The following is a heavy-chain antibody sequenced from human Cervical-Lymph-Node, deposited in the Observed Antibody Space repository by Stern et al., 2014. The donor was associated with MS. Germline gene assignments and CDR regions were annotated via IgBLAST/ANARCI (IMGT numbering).Heavy chain of an antibody. V-gene: IGHV7-4-1*02. D-gene: IGHD4-17*01. Sequence: QVQLVESGSELKKPGASVKVSCKASGYSFTHFALNWGRHAPGQGLQWMGWIHTNTGNLSYAQAFTGRFVFSLDTSVSTAYLQISSLKAEDTAVYYCARDPHDYGDRFDYWGQGTLVTVSS. CDR3: ARDPHDYGDRFDY. CDR1: GYSFTHFA. CDR2: IHTNTGNL. J-gene: IGHJ4*02.